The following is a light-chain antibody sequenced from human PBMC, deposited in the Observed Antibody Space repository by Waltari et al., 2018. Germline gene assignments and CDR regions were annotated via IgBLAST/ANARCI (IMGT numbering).Light chain of an antibody. V-gene: IGLV2-14*01. CDR1: SSDVGGHNY. CDR2: EAT. CDR3: SSFSTSSTLLL. J-gene: IGLJ2*01. Sequence: QSALSQPASVSGSPGQSISISCTGTSSDVGGHNYVSWYQQHPGKAPKLLVYEATNRPSGASNRSAGSKSGNAASLTISGLQAEDEGDYYCSSFSTSSTLLLFGGGTKLTVL.